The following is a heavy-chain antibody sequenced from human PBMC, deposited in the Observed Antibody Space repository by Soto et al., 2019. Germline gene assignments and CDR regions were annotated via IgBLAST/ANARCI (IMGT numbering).Heavy chain of an antibody. V-gene: IGHV3-30*18. D-gene: IGHD5-12*01. Sequence: GGSLRLSCAASGFTFSSYGMHWVRQAPGKGLEWVAVISYDGSNKYYADSVKGRFTISRDNSKNTLYLQMNSLRAEDTAVYYCAKDPSRYSGYDCGPHFDYWGQGTLVTVSS. J-gene: IGHJ4*02. CDR1: GFTFSSYG. CDR3: AKDPSRYSGYDCGPHFDY. CDR2: ISYDGSNK.